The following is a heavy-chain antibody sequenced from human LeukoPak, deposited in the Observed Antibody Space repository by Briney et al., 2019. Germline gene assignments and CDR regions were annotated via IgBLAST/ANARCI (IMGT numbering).Heavy chain of an antibody. J-gene: IGHJ6*02. CDR1: GYTFTGYY. CDR3: ARTYCSSTSCYLRGDYYYYYYGMDV. V-gene: IGHV1-2*02. CDR2: INPNSGGT. D-gene: IGHD2-2*01. Sequence: ASVKVSCKASGYTFTGYYMHWARQAPGQGLEWMGWINPNSGGTNYAQKFQGRVTMTRDTSISTAYMELSRLRSDDTAVYYCARTYCSSTSCYLRGDYYYYYYGMDVWGQGTTVTVSS.